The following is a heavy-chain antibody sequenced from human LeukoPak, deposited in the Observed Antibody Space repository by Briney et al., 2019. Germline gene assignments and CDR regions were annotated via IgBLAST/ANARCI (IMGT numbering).Heavy chain of an antibody. J-gene: IGHJ4*02. Sequence: GGSLRLSCAASGFTFSSYAMHWVRQAPGKGLEWVAVISYDGSNKYYADSAKGRFTISRDNSKNTLYLQMNSLRAEDTAVYYCARVSRTQTTIFGVAQFDYWGQGTLVTVSS. D-gene: IGHD3-3*01. CDR3: ARVSRTQTTIFGVAQFDY. CDR2: ISYDGSNK. CDR1: GFTFSSYA. V-gene: IGHV3-30-3*01.